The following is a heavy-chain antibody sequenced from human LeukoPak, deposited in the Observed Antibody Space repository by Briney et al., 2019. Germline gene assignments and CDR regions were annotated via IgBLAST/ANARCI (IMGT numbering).Heavy chain of an antibody. CDR2: IYYSGST. D-gene: IGHD3-10*01. V-gene: IGHV4-39*01. Sequence: SETLSLTCTVSGGSISSSSYYWGWIRQPPGKGLEWIGSIYYSGSTYYNPSLKSRVTISVDTSKNQFSLKLSSVAAADTAVYYCASYGSGSFDIWGQGTMVTVSS. CDR1: GGSISSSSYY. J-gene: IGHJ3*02. CDR3: ASYGSGSFDI.